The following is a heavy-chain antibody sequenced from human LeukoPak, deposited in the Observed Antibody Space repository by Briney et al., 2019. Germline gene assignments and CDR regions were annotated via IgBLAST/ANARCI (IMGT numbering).Heavy chain of an antibody. CDR1: GFTFRTYW. V-gene: IGHV3-7*01. D-gene: IGHD3-10*01. CDR2: IKEDGSEK. J-gene: IGHJ2*01. Sequence: PGGSLRLSCAASGFTFRTYWMSWVRQAPGKGLEWVANIKEDGSEKFHVDSVEGRFTISRDNAKNSLYLQMYSLRVEDTAVYYCARGRSRIRGAQYKGNWYFDLWGRGTLVTVSS. CDR3: ARGRSRIRGAQYKGNWYFDL.